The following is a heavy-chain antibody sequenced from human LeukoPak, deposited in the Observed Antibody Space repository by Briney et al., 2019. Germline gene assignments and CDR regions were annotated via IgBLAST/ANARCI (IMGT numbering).Heavy chain of an antibody. D-gene: IGHD2-21*02. J-gene: IGHJ2*01. CDR1: GGSISSSRYF. Sequence: SETLSLTCSVSGGSISSSRYFWGWIRQPPGKGLEWIGSTFYRRDTSYNSSLESRATIVVDTSKNQFSLKLSSVTAADTAVYYCARHVPSALRLVVVTSDWYFDLWGRGTMVTVSS. V-gene: IGHV4-39*01. CDR2: TFYRRDT. CDR3: ARHVPSALRLVVVTSDWYFDL.